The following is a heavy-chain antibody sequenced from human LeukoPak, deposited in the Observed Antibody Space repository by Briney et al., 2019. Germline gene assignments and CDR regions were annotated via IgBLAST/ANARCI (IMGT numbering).Heavy chain of an antibody. CDR3: ARVSADLAAAGTVGSRYYYGMDV. Sequence: SETLSLTCSVSGGSMSRYYWSWMRQPPRKELEGIGYIYYSGCTNYNPSLKSRVTISVDTSKNQFSLKLSSVTAADTAVYYCARVSADLAAAGTVGSRYYYGMDVWGQGTTVTVSS. V-gene: IGHV4-59*01. CDR1: GGSMSRYY. CDR2: IYYSGCT. J-gene: IGHJ6*02. D-gene: IGHD6-13*01.